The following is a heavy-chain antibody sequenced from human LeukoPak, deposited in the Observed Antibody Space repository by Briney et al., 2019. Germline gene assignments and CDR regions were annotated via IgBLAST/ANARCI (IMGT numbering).Heavy chain of an antibody. CDR1: GFIFSSYN. CDR3: ARDGYSSSSFDF. J-gene: IGHJ4*02. D-gene: IGHD6-6*01. V-gene: IGHV3-21*01. CDR2: ISSSSTYI. Sequence: GGSLRLSCAASGFIFSSYNVNWVRQAPGKGLEWVSSISSSSTYIYYGDSVKGRFSISRDNAKNSLYLQMNSLRAEDTAVYYCARDGYSSSSFDFWGQGTLVTVSS.